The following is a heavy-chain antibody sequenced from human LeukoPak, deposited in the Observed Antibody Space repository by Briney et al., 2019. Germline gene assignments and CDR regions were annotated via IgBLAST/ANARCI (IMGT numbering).Heavy chain of an antibody. V-gene: IGHV1-69*04. Sequence: SVKVSCKASGGTFSSYAISWVRQAPGQGLEWMGRIIPILGMANYAQKFQGRVTIPADKSTSTAYMELSSLRSEDTAVYYCAREPTGAFVPTNDYWGQGTLVTVSS. D-gene: IGHD7-27*01. CDR3: AREPTGAFVPTNDY. CDR1: GGTFSSYA. J-gene: IGHJ4*02. CDR2: IIPILGMA.